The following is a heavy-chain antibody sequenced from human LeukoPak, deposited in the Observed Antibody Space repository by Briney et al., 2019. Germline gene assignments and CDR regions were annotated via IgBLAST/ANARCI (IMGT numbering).Heavy chain of an antibody. CDR3: ARDSGYWFDP. CDR1: GGTFSSYA. J-gene: IGHJ5*02. Sequence: ASVKVSCKASGGTFSSYAISWVRQAPGQGLEWMGWINPNSGGTNYAQKFQGRVTMTRDTSISTAYMELSRLRSDDTAVYYCARDSGYWFDPWGQGTLVTVSS. D-gene: IGHD3-10*01. CDR2: INPNSGGT. V-gene: IGHV1-2*02.